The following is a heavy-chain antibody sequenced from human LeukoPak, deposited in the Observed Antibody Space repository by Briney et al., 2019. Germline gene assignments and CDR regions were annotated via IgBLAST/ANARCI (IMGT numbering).Heavy chain of an antibody. CDR3: ARDKGRLVVPAADGYYYYGMDV. J-gene: IGHJ6*02. Sequence: ASVTVSCTASGGTFGSYAISWVRQAPGQGLERMGGIIPIFGTANYAQKFQGRVTITADESTSTAYMELSSLRSEDTAVYYCARDKGRLVVPAADGYYYYGMDVWGQGTTVTVSS. V-gene: IGHV1-69*13. CDR2: IIPIFGTA. D-gene: IGHD2-2*01. CDR1: GGTFGSYA.